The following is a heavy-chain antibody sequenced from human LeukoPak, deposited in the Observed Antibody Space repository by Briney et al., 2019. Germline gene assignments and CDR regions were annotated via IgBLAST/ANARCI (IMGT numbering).Heavy chain of an antibody. CDR3: ARDYYDSSGSSVDY. CDR2: INAGNGNT. V-gene: IGHV1-3*01. CDR1: GGTFSSYA. D-gene: IGHD3-22*01. J-gene: IGHJ4*02. Sequence: EASVKVSCKASGGTFSSYAISWVRQAPGQGLEWMGWINAGNGNTKYSQKFQGRVTITRDTSASTAYMELSSLRSEDTAVYYCARDYYDSSGSSVDYWGQGTLVTVSS.